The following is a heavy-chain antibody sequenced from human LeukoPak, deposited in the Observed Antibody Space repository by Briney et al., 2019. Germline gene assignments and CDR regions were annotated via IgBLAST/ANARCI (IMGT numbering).Heavy chain of an antibody. J-gene: IGHJ3*02. D-gene: IGHD7-27*01. CDR2: IHYSGST. CDR1: GGSISSYH. Sequence: SETLSLTCTVSGGSISSYHWIWIRQPPGKGLEWIGYIHYSGSTNYNPSLKSRVTISVDTSKKQFSLKLSSVTAADTAVYYCARHVDSWGAFDIWGQGTRVTVSS. CDR3: ARHVDSWGAFDI. V-gene: IGHV4-59*08.